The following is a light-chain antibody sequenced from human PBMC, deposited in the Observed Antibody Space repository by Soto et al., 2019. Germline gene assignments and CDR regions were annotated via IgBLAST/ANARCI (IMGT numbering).Light chain of an antibody. CDR2: DVS. Sequence: QSALTQPRSVSGSPGQSVTISCTGTSSDVGGYNFVSWYQQHPGKAPKFMIYDVSQRPSGVPDRFSGSKSGNTASLTISGLQAEDEADYYCCSHAGTYTAALFGGGTKLTVL. CDR3: CSHAGTYTAAL. J-gene: IGLJ2*01. CDR1: SSDVGGYNF. V-gene: IGLV2-11*01.